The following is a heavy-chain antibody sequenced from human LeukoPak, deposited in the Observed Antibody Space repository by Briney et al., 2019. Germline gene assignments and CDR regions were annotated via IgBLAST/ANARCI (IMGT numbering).Heavy chain of an antibody. CDR3: ASGTRRAFDI. CDR1: GYTFTNYG. CDR2: ISAFNGNT. V-gene: IGHV1-18*01. J-gene: IGHJ3*02. Sequence: ASVKVSCKASGYTFTNYGISWVRQAPGQGLEWMGWISAFNGNTNYAQNLQGRVTMTTDTSTSTAYMELRSLRSDDTAVYYCASGTRRAFDIWGQGTMVTVSS. D-gene: IGHD6-13*01.